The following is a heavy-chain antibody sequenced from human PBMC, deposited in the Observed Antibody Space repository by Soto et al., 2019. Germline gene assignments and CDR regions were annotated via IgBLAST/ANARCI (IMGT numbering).Heavy chain of an antibody. D-gene: IGHD2-2*01. CDR3: ARSRDCSGPNCYAGFDY. Sequence: EVQLVESGGGLLQPGGSLRLSCAAAGFTFKNYWMSWVRQAPGKGLEWVANIKQGGSERYYVDSVKGRFTISRDNAENSLYLQMSSLRAEDTAVYYCARSRDCSGPNCYAGFDYWGQGTLVTVSS. J-gene: IGHJ4*02. V-gene: IGHV3-7*05. CDR2: IKQGGSER. CDR1: GFTFKNYW.